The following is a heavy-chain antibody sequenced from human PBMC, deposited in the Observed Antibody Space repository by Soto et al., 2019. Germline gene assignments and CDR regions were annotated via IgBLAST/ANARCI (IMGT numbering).Heavy chain of an antibody. J-gene: IGHJ4*02. CDR1: GYTFTDYG. CDR3: ARDRFQYDSSGQGDY. CDR2: IGTKTGNT. D-gene: IGHD3-22*01. V-gene: IGHV1-18*04. Sequence: QVQLVQSGAEVKKPGASVKVSCKASGYTFTDYGISWVRQAPGQGLEWMGWIGTKTGNTNYAQIVQGRVTLTTDISASTAYLELRSLRSDDTAIYYCARDRFQYDSSGQGDYWGQGTLVTVSS.